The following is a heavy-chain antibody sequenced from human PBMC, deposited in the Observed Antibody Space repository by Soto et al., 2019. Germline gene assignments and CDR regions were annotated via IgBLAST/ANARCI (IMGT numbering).Heavy chain of an antibody. D-gene: IGHD6-6*01. CDR1: GGSISSGGYY. CDR2: IYYSGST. CDR3: ARDQTGGQLAARREHDAFDI. Sequence: SETLSLTCTVSGGSISSGGYYWSWIRQHPGKGLEWIGYIYYSGSTYYNPSLKSRVTTSVDTSKNQFSLKLSSVTAADTAVYYCARDQTGGQLAARREHDAFDIWGQGTMVTVSS. J-gene: IGHJ3*02. V-gene: IGHV4-31*03.